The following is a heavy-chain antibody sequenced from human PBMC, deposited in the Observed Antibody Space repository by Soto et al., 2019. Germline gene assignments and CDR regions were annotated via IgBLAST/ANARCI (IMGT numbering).Heavy chain of an antibody. CDR1: GGSIRSYY. J-gene: IGHJ3*02. CDR2: VYYSGRT. Sequence: PSDPLSLTCTVSGGSIRSYYWSWIRQPPGKGLEWIGYVYYSGRTNYNPSLKSRVTISVDTSKNQFSLKLSSVTAADTAVYYCVGHLSLHGFDIWGHGTMFTVS. V-gene: IGHV4-59*07. CDR3: VGHLSLHGFDI.